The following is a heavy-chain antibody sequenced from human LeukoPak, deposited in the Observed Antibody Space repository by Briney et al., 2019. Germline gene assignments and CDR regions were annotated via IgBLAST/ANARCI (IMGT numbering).Heavy chain of an antibody. V-gene: IGHV1-69*06. Sequence: ASVKVSCKASGGTFSSYDISWVRQAPGQGLEWMGGIIPMLGTPNYAQKFQGRVTITADKSTSTAYMDLSSLRSDDTAVYYCARDRVVGATYFDYWGQGTLVTVSS. J-gene: IGHJ4*02. CDR1: GGTFSSYD. D-gene: IGHD1-26*01. CDR2: IIPMLGTP. CDR3: ARDRVVGATYFDY.